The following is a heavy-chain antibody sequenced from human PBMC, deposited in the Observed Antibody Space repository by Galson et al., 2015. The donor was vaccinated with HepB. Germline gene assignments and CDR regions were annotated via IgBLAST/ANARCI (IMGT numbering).Heavy chain of an antibody. CDR2: VSYDASNK. CDR3: ARDGGRGYTYGPNWFDP. V-gene: IGHV3-30*03. J-gene: IGHJ5*02. CDR1: GFAFSSYG. D-gene: IGHD5-18*01. Sequence: SLRLSCAASGFAFSSYGMHWVRQAPGKGLEWVAVVSYDASNKYYADSVKGRFTISRDNSKNTLYLQMNSLRAEDTAIYYCARDGGRGYTYGPNWFDPWGQGTLVTVSS.